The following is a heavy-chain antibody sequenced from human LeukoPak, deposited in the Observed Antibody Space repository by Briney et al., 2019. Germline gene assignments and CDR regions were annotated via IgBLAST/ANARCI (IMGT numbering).Heavy chain of an antibody. V-gene: IGHV1-69*06. CDR1: GGTFSSYA. Sequence: ASVKVSCKASGGTFSSYAISWVRQAPGQGLEWMGGIIPIFGTANYAQKFQGRVTITADKSTSTAYMELSSLRSEDTAVYYCARGRPQTYCSGGSCYSDAFDIWGQGTMVTVSS. D-gene: IGHD2-15*01. J-gene: IGHJ3*02. CDR2: IIPIFGTA. CDR3: ARGRPQTYCSGGSCYSDAFDI.